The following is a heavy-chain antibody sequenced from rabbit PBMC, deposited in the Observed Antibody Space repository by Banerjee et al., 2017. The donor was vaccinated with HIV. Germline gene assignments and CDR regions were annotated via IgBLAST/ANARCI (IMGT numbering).Heavy chain of an antibody. D-gene: IGHD2-1*01. Sequence: QSLEESGGDLVKPGASLTLTCKASGFSFSSGHDMCWVRQAPGKGPEWIACIDIDRSGRIWYASWVNGRFTISKTSSTTVTLQMTSLTAADTATYFCVRDIDGDTDFDLWGQGTLVTVS. V-gene: IGHV1S40*01. CDR2: IDIDRSGRI. CDR3: VRDIDGDTDFDL. J-gene: IGHJ4*01. CDR1: GFSFSSGHD.